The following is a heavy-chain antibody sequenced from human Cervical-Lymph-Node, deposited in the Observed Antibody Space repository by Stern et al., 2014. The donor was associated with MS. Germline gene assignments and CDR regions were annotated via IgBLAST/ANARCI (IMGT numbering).Heavy chain of an antibody. CDR1: GFTFDNYA. CDR2: ISYDGNNK. V-gene: IGHV3-30*04. CDR3: ARDNSTYYLYSTWYYPALDY. J-gene: IGHJ4*01. Sequence: QVQLVESGGGVVQPGGSLRLSCAASGFTFDNYALHWVRQAPGKGLEWVAVISYDGNNKYYADSVKGRFTISRDNFKNTLHLQMNSLRAEDMANYYCARDNSTYYLYSTWYYPALDYWGRGTLVTVSS. D-gene: IGHD6-13*01.